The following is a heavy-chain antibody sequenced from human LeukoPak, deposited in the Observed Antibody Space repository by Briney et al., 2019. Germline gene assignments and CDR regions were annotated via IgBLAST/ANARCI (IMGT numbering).Heavy chain of an antibody. D-gene: IGHD5-18*01. CDR3: ASGGDTAMVPLDY. J-gene: IGHJ4*02. CDR2: IYSSGST. CDR1: GGSISSGSYC. V-gene: IGHV4-61*09. Sequence: SETLSLTCTVSGGSISSGSYCWSWIRQPAGKGLEWIGHIYSSGSTNYNPSLKSRVTISVDKSKNQFSLKLSSVTAADTAVYYCASGGDTAMVPLDYWGQGTLVTVSS.